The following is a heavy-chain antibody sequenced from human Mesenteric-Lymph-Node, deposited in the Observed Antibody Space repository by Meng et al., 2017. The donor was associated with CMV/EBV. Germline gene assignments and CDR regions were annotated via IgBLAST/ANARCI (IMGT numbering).Heavy chain of an antibody. CDR2: ISSSGNTI. V-gene: IGHV3-11*04. Sequence: GESLKISCEASGFTFSDYYMSWIRQAPGKGLEWLSYISSSGNTIYSADSVKGRFTISRDNAKNPLYLQMNSLRAEDTAVYYCARSVGATTSTGFDPWGQGALVTVSS. CDR1: GFTFSDYY. D-gene: IGHD1-26*01. J-gene: IGHJ5*02. CDR3: ARSVGATTSTGFDP.